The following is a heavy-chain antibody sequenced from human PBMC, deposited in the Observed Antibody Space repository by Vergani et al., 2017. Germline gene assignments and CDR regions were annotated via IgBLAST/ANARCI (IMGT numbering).Heavy chain of an antibody. J-gene: IGHJ4*02. Sequence: QVQLQQWGAGLLKPSETLSLTCAVYGGSFSSYYWSWIRQPPGKGLEWIGYIYYSGSTNYNPSLKSRVTISVDTSKNQFSLKLSSVTAADTAVYYCARESAMDQGVDYWGQGTLVTVSS. CDR1: GGSFSSYY. V-gene: IGHV4-34*11. CDR3: ARESAMDQGVDY. CDR2: IYYSGST. D-gene: IGHD5-18*01.